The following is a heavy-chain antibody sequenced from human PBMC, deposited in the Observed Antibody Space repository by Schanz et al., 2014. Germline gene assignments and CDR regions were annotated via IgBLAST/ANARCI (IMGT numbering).Heavy chain of an antibody. CDR1: GFNFSDYA. Sequence: EVHLLESGGGLVPPGGSLRLSCAASGFNFSDYAMCWVRQAPGKGLEWVSYIRSSSTPIYYADSVKGRFTISRDNSKNTLYLQLGSLSAEDTAVYFCARDNRYYLFDYWGQGALVTVSS. CDR2: IRSSSTPI. CDR3: ARDNRYYLFDY. D-gene: IGHD3-16*02. V-gene: IGHV3-48*01. J-gene: IGHJ4*02.